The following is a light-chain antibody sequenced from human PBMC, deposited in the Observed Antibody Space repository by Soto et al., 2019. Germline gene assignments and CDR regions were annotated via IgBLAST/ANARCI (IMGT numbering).Light chain of an antibody. CDR1: QSISNY. V-gene: IGKV1-39*01. CDR2: GAS. J-gene: IGKJ1*01. CDR3: QQSYSTPRT. Sequence: DIHMTQSPSSLSASVGDRVTITCRASQSISNYLNWYQQKPGKAPKLLIYGASSLQSGVPSRFSGSGSGTDSTLTISSLQPEDFATYYCQQSYSTPRTFGQGTKVDIK.